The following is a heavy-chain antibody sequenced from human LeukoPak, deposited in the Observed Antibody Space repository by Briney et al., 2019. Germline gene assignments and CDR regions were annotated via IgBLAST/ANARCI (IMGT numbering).Heavy chain of an antibody. CDR1: GGSISSYY. CDR2: IYYSGST. D-gene: IGHD6-13*01. J-gene: IGHJ3*02. V-gene: IGHV4-59*01. Sequence: SETLSLTCTVSGGSISSYYWSWIRQPPGKGLEWIGYIYYSGSTNYNPSLKSRVTISVDTSKNQFSLKLSSVTAADTAVYYCAKHYSSSWYGTHDAFDIWGQGTMVTVSS. CDR3: AKHYSSSWYGTHDAFDI.